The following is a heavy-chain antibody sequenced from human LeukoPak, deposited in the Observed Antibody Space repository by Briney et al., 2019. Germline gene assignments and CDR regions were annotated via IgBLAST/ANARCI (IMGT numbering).Heavy chain of an antibody. V-gene: IGHV1-2*02. CDR2: INPNSGGT. J-gene: IGHJ6*02. CDR3: ARSLIIRESHYYYYYYGMDV. D-gene: IGHD2-8*01. Sequence: GASVKVSCKASGYTLTGYYMHWVRQAPGQGLEWMGWINPNSGGTNYAQKFQGRVTMTRDTSISTAYVELSRLRSDDTAVYYCARSLIIRESHYYYYYYGMDVWGQGTTVTVSS. CDR1: GYTLTGYY.